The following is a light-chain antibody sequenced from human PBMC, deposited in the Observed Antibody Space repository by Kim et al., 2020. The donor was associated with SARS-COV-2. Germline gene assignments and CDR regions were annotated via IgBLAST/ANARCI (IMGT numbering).Light chain of an antibody. CDR3: QAWDNSFVV. CDR1: KLGDGY. J-gene: IGLJ2*01. Sequence: SYELTQPPSVSVSPGQTASITCSGDKLGDGYVWWYQLKPGQSPVLVISQDRKRPSGIPERFSGSSSGNTATLTISGTQAMDEGDYYCQAWDNSFVVFGGGTQLTVL. V-gene: IGLV3-1*01. CDR2: QDR.